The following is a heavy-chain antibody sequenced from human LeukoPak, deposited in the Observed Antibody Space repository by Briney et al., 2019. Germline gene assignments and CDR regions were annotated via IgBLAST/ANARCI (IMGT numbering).Heavy chain of an antibody. V-gene: IGHV3-23*01. Sequence: GGSLRLSCAASGFTFSSSAMSWVRQAPGKGLEWVSAISNNGGYTYYADSVQGRFTISRDNSKNTLYLQMNSLRAEDTAVYYCAKAPISALYYDSSGYYLDYWGQGTLVTVSS. J-gene: IGHJ4*02. CDR1: GFTFSSSA. CDR2: ISNNGGYT. D-gene: IGHD3-22*01. CDR3: AKAPISALYYDSSGYYLDY.